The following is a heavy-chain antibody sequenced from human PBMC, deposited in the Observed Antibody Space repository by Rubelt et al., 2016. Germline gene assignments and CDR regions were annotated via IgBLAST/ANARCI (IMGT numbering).Heavy chain of an antibody. CDR3: SRHRVLTGYYHGGWFDP. V-gene: IGHV4-34*01. CDR1: GGSFSGYY. D-gene: IGHD3-9*01. CDR2: INHSGST. Sequence: QVQLQQWGAGLLKPSETLSLTCAVYGGSFSGYYWSWIRQPPGKGLEWIGEINHSGSTNYNPSLKGRVPHPLDTCKNKLSRRLSSVPAAGTAWYYCSRHRVLTGYYHGGWFDPWGQGTLVTVSS. J-gene: IGHJ5*02.